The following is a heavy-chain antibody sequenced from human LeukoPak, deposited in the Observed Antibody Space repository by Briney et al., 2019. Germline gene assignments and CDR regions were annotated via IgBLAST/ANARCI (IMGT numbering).Heavy chain of an antibody. CDR2: IKRIGST. CDR1: GGSFSGYY. J-gene: IGHJ6*04. V-gene: IGHV4-34*01. CDR3: ARGRHYCSSTSCYYPYYYYYGMDV. Sequence: SETLFLTCAVYGGSFSGYYWSAIRQPPGKGLEGVGGIKRIGSTNYNLSLKSRVTISVHTSKTPSSLQLSSVTAADKAVSYCARGRHYCSSTSCYYPYYYYYGMDVWGKRKTVTASS. D-gene: IGHD2-2*01.